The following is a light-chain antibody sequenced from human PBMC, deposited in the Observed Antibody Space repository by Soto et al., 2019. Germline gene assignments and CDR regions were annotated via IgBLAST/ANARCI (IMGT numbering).Light chain of an antibody. CDR2: GDT. CDR3: SSYAGSSNV. Sequence: QSVLTQPPSVSGAPGQRVTISCTGSSSNIGADYAVHWYQHLPGAAPKLLITGDTSRPSGVPDRFSGSKSGNTASLTVSGLQAEDEADYYCSSYAGSSNVFGTGTKVTVL. CDR1: SSNIGADYA. J-gene: IGLJ1*01. V-gene: IGLV1-40*01.